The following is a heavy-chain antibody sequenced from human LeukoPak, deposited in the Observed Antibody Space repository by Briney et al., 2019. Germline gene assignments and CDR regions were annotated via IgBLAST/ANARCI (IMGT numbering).Heavy chain of an antibody. CDR3: AKDGDSSSSWFYYYYMDV. CDR1: GFTFSSYS. D-gene: IGHD6-13*01. V-gene: IGHV3-48*01. J-gene: IGHJ6*03. Sequence: GGSLRLSCAASGFTFSSYSMNWVRQAPGKGLEWVSYISSSSSTIYYADSVKGRFTISRDNSKNTLYLQMNSLRAEDTAVYYCAKDGDSSSSWFYYYYMDVWGKGTTVTISS. CDR2: ISSSSSTI.